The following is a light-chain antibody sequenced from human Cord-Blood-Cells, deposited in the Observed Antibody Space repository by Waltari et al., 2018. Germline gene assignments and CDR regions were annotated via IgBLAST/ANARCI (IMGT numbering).Light chain of an antibody. Sequence: NFMLTQPHSVSESPGKTVTISCTGSSGRIASNYLQWYQQRPGSAPTTVIYEDNQRPSGVPDRFSGSIDSSSNSASLTISGLKTEDEADYYCQSYDSSTRWVFGGGTKLTVL. J-gene: IGLJ3*02. V-gene: IGLV6-57*02. CDR2: EDN. CDR1: SGRIASNY. CDR3: QSYDSSTRWV.